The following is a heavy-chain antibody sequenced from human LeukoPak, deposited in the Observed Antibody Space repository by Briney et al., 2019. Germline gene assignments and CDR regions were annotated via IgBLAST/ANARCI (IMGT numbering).Heavy chain of an antibody. J-gene: IGHJ5*02. D-gene: IGHD5-18*01. V-gene: IGHV3-23*01. Sequence: PSETLSLTCAVYGGSFSGYYWSWIRQPPGKGLEWVSAISGSGGSTYYADSVKGRFTISRDNSKNTLYLQMNSLRAEDTAVYYCARAVQLWFWFDPWGQGTLVTVSS. CDR2: ISGSGGST. CDR3: ARAVQLWFWFDP. CDR1: GGSFSGYY.